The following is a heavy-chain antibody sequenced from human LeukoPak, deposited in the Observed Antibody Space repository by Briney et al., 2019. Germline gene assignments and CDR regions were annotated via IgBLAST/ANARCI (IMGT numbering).Heavy chain of an antibody. J-gene: IGHJ4*02. CDR1: GGSFSGYY. Sequence: PSETLSLTCAVYGGSFSGYYWSWIRQPPGKGLEWIGEINHSGSTNYNPSLKSRVTISVDTSKNQFSLKLSSVTAADTAVYYCARLTGSCLDYWGQGTLVTVSS. CDR2: INHSGST. D-gene: IGHD1-26*01. CDR3: ARLTGSCLDY. V-gene: IGHV4-34*01.